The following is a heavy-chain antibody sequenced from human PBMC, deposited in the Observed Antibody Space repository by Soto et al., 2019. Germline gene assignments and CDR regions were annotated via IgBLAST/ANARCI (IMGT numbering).Heavy chain of an antibody. CDR3: AKDRYLDHDSRGYLFDN. J-gene: IGHJ4*02. V-gene: IGHV3-23*01. CDR1: GFTFNIYA. Sequence: EVQLLESGGDLIQPGGSLRLSCAASGFTFNIYAMTWVRQAPGKGLEWVSAISRYGDITYYADSVEGRFTISRDNSKNTLYLQMNSLTAEDTALYYCAKDRYLDHDSRGYLFDNWGQGTLVTVSS. D-gene: IGHD3-22*01. CDR2: ISRYGDIT.